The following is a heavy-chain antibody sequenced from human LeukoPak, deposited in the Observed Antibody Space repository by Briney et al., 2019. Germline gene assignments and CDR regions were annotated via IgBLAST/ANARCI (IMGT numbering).Heavy chain of an antibody. CDR1: GGSISSYY. Sequence: TSETLSLTCTVSGGSISSYYWSWIRQPPGKGLEWIGYIYYSGSTNYNPSLKSRVPISVDTSKNQFSLKLSSVTAADTAVYYCARGYYYGSGSNYNLGWFDPWGQGTLVTVSS. CDR2: IYYSGST. CDR3: ARGYYYGSGSNYNLGWFDP. D-gene: IGHD3-10*01. V-gene: IGHV4-59*01. J-gene: IGHJ5*02.